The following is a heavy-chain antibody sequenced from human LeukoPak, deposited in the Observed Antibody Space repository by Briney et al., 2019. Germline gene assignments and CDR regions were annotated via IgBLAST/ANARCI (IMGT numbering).Heavy chain of an antibody. CDR1: GFSFSVYW. J-gene: IGHJ3*02. CDR2: IKTDGSIT. Sequence: GGSLRLSCAASGFSFSVYWMHWVRQAPGKGPVWVSRIKTDGSITDYADFVKGRFTISRDNAKNTLYLQMNSLRAEDTAVYYCARGPPLLTDALDIWGQGTMVTVSS. CDR3: ARGPPLLTDALDI. D-gene: IGHD2-21*02. V-gene: IGHV3-74*01.